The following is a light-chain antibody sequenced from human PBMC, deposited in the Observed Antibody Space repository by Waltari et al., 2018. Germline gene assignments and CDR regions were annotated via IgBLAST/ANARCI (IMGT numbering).Light chain of an antibody. J-gene: IGKJ5*01. Sequence: EIVLTQYQAPLSLCAEERAGLSCRASQSVSSYLALYQQKPGQAPRLLIYDASNRATGIPARFSGSGSGTDFTLTISSLEPEDFAVYYCQQRSNWPPKITFGQGTRLEIK. CDR1: QSVSSY. CDR3: QQRSNWPPKIT. V-gene: IGKV3-11*01. CDR2: DAS.